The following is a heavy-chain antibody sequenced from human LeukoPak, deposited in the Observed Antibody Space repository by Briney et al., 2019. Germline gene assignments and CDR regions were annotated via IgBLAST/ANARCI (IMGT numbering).Heavy chain of an antibody. Sequence: GGSLRLSCAGSGFTFGTYDMTWVRQAPGKGLEWVSGITGSSTWTYYADSVRGRFTISRDNSKNTLHLQMNNLTADDTAIYYCARELVSLGTGYFDLWGRGTLVTVSS. D-gene: IGHD7-27*01. CDR2: ITGSSTWT. J-gene: IGHJ2*01. CDR1: GFTFGTYD. CDR3: ARELVSLGTGYFDL. V-gene: IGHV3-23*01.